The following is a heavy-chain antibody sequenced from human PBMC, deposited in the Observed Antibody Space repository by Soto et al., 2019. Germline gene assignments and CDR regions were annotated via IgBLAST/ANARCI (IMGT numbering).Heavy chain of an antibody. D-gene: IGHD3-3*01. V-gene: IGHV4-59*08. CDR3: ARRTMDFWSGYSYYYYMDV. Sequence: SETLSLTCTVSGGSIGSYYWSWIRQPPGKGLEWIGYIYYSGSTNYNPSLKSRVTISVDTSKNQFSLKLSSVTAADTAVYYCARRTMDFWSGYSYYYYMDVWGKGTTVTVSS. CDR1: GGSIGSYY. J-gene: IGHJ6*03. CDR2: IYYSGST.